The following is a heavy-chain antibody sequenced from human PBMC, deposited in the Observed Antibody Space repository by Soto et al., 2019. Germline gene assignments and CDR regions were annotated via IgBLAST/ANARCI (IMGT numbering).Heavy chain of an antibody. V-gene: IGHV4-4*07. Sequence: SETLSLTCTVSGDSISSYYWNWIRQPAGKGLEWIGRIDASGNSNYNPSLKSRVTMSVDTSKKQFSLKVTSVTAADTAVYYCARYSSNWFQTEGMDVWGQVTTVTVSS. CDR2: IDASGNS. J-gene: IGHJ6*02. CDR1: GDSISSYY. CDR3: ARYSSNWFQTEGMDV. D-gene: IGHD6-13*01.